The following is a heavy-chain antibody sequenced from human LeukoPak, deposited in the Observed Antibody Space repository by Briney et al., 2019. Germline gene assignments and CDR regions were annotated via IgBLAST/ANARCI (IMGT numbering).Heavy chain of an antibody. CDR2: IYYSGST. V-gene: IGHV4-59*01. D-gene: IGHD3-22*01. Sequence: PSETLSLTCTVSSGSISSYYWSWIRQPPGKGLEWIGYIYYSGSTNYNPSLKSRVTISVDTSKNQFSLKLSSVTAADTAVYYCARDRPTYYYDSSGHLDYWGQGTLVTVSS. J-gene: IGHJ4*02. CDR1: SGSISSYY. CDR3: ARDRPTYYYDSSGHLDY.